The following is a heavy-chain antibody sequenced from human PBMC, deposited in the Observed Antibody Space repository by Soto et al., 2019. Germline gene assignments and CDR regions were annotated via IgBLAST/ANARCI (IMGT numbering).Heavy chain of an antibody. CDR3: ARYFDSTSFDY. J-gene: IGHJ4*02. CDR1: GYTFTGYY. Sequence: ASVKVSCKASGYTFTGYYMHWVRQAPGQGLEWLGWINPNSGGTNHGQKFQGRVTMTRDTSISTAYMELSRLRSDDTAVYYCARYFDSTSFDYWGQGTLVTVSS. V-gene: IGHV1-2*02. D-gene: IGHD2-2*01. CDR2: INPNSGGT.